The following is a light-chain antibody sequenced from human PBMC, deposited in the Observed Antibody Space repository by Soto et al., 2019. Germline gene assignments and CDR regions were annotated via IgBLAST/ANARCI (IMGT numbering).Light chain of an antibody. CDR1: SSDVGGYHY. CDR2: EVS. V-gene: IGLV2-8*01. CDR3: SAYAGSNNYVV. J-gene: IGLJ2*01. Sequence: QSALTQPPSASGSPGQAVTISCTGTSSDVGGYHYVSWYQQHPGNAPKLMIYEVSKRTSGVPDRFSGSKSGNTASLTVSGLQAEDEADYYCSAYAGSNNYVVFGGGTKVTVL.